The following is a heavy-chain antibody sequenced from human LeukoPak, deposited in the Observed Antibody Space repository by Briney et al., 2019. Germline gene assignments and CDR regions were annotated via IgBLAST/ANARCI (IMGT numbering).Heavy chain of an antibody. J-gene: IGHJ4*02. V-gene: IGHV7-4-1*02. CDR1: GYTFTSYA. D-gene: IGHD6-13*01. Sequence: ASAKVSCKASGYTFTSYAMNWVRQAPGQGLEWMGWINTNTGNPTYAQGFTGRFVFSLDTSVSTAYPQISSLKAEDTAVYYCARSFMGIAAAGTVFDYWGQGTLVTVSS. CDR2: INTNTGNP. CDR3: ARSFMGIAAAGTVFDY.